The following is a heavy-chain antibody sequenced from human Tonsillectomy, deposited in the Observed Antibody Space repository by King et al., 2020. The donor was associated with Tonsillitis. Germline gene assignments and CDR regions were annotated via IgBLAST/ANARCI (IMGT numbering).Heavy chain of an antibody. V-gene: IGHV1-69*01. J-gene: IGHJ6*02. Sequence: VQLVESGAEVKKPGSSVKVSCKASGGTFSSYAIIWVRQAPGQGLEWMGGSIPIFGTANYAQKFQGRVTITADESTSTAYMELSSLRSEDTAVYYCARAGSSSDYYYYGMDVWGQGTTVTVSS. D-gene: IGHD6-6*01. CDR3: ARAGSSSDYYYYGMDV. CDR1: GGTFSSYA. CDR2: SIPIFGTA.